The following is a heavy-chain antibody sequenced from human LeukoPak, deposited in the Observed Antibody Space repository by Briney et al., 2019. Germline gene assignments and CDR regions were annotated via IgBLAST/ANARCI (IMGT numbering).Heavy chain of an antibody. CDR2: INPNSGGT. D-gene: IGHD6-13*01. V-gene: IGHV1-2*02. CDR1: GYTFTGYY. J-gene: IGHJ5*02. CDR3: ARGPAAGLGNWFDP. Sequence: GASVKVSCKASGYTFTGYYMHWVRQAPGQGLEWMGWINPNSGGTNYAQKFQGRVTMTRDTSISTAYMELSRLRSDDTAVCYCARGPAAGLGNWFDPWGQGTLVTVSS.